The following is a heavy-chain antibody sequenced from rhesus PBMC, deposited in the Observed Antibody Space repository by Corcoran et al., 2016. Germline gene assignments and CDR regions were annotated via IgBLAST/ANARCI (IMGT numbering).Heavy chain of an antibody. V-gene: IGHV4S10*01. Sequence: QVQLQESGPGVVKPSETLSLTCAVSGGSISDSYRWSWIRQPPGKGLEWIGYTVVRSTSTTHNPSPKSRVTISKDTSKNQFSLKLSSVTAADTAVYYCARGGYYFDSWGQGVLVTVSP. CDR2: TVVRSTST. CDR1: GGSISDSYR. J-gene: IGHJ4*01. CDR3: ARGGYYFDS.